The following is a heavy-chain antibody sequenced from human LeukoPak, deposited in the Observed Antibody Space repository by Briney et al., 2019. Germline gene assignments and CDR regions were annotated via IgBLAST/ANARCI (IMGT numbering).Heavy chain of an antibody. CDR1: GGSIRSGSYY. CDR2: IYSTGST. J-gene: IGHJ4*02. D-gene: IGHD3-22*01. CDR3: ARGAPNYYHSSGSIDY. Sequence: SQTLSLTCTVSGGSIRSGSYYWSWIRQPAGKGLEWIGHIYSTGSTNYNPSLKSRVTISVDTSKNQFSLKLSSVTAADTAVYYCARGAPNYYHSSGSIDYWGQGTLVTVSS. V-gene: IGHV4-61*09.